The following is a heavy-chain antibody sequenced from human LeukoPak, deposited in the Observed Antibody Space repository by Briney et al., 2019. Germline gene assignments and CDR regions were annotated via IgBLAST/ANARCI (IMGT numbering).Heavy chain of an antibody. CDR3: ARGPYSGWSSPLNY. CDR1: GYTLTELS. Sequence: ASAKVSCKVSGYTLTELSMHWVRQAPGKGREWMGGFDPEDGETIYAQTFQSRVTMTEDTTTDTAYMELSSVRSEDTAVYYCARGPYSGWSSPLNYWGRGALVTVSS. CDR2: FDPEDGET. J-gene: IGHJ4*02. V-gene: IGHV1-24*01. D-gene: IGHD6-19*01.